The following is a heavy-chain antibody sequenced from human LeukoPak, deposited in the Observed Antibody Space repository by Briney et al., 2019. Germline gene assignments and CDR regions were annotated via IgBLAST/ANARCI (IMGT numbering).Heavy chain of an antibody. D-gene: IGHD1-26*01. Sequence: GGALRLSRAPSRFTSSSYSIKCVRQAPGKGLEWVSSISSNSPYIYYADSVKGRFTISRDNAKNSLYLQMNSLRAEDTAVYYCGCLVGATQGVWGKGTTVIVSS. CDR1: RFTSSSYS. CDR2: ISSNSPYI. CDR3: GCLVGATQGV. V-gene: IGHV3-21*01. J-gene: IGHJ6*04.